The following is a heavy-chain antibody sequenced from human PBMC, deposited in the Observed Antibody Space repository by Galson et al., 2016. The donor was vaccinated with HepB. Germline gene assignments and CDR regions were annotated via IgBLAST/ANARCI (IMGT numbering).Heavy chain of an antibody. J-gene: IGHJ6*03. Sequence: SLRLSCAASAFTFSAYPMHWVRQAPGKGLVWISRIFTDGSGTLYADSVKGRFTISRDNAKDLVYLQMNSLRDEETAVYYCAREDYYYMDVWGKGTTVTVSS. CDR3: AREDYYYMDV. V-gene: IGHV3-74*01. CDR2: IFTDGSGT. CDR1: AFTFSAYP.